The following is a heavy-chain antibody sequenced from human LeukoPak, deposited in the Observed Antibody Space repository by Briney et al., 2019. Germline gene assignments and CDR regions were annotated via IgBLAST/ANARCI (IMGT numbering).Heavy chain of an antibody. D-gene: IGHD3-22*01. CDR2: IYHSGST. V-gene: IGHV4-38-2*02. Sequence: SETLSLTCTVSGYSISSGYYWGWIRQPPGKGLEWIRSIYHSGSTYYNPSLKSRVTISVDTSKNQFSLKLSSVTAADTAVYYCASYKSMIVVVIYWGQGTLVTVSS. CDR1: GYSISSGYY. J-gene: IGHJ4*02. CDR3: ASYKSMIVVVIY.